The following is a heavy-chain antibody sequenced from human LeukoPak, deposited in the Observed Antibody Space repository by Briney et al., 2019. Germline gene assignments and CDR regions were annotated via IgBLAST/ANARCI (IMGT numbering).Heavy chain of an antibody. CDR1: GFTFSSYW. CDR3: ARAGYSGYERDYYGMDV. V-gene: IGHV3-74*01. D-gene: IGHD5-12*01. Sequence: GGSLRLSCAASGFTFSSYWVHWVRQAPGKGLVWDSRINSDGSSTSYADSVKGRFTISRDNAKNTLYLQMNSLRAEDTAVYYCARAGYSGYERDYYGMDVWGKGTTVAVSS. J-gene: IGHJ6*04. CDR2: INSDGSST.